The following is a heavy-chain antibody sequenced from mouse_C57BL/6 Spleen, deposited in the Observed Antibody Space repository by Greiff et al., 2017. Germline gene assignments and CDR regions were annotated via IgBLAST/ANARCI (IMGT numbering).Heavy chain of an antibody. CDR2: ISGGGGNT. CDR1: GFTFSSYT. V-gene: IGHV5-9*01. D-gene: IGHD2-5*01. CDR3: ARHNYSNYVWFAY. J-gene: IGHJ3*01. Sequence: DVMLVESGGGLVKPGGSLKLSCAASGFTFSSYTMSWVRQTPEKRLEWVATISGGGGNTYYPDSVKGRFTISRDNAKNTLYLQMSSLRSEDTALYYCARHNYSNYVWFAYWGQGTLVTVSA.